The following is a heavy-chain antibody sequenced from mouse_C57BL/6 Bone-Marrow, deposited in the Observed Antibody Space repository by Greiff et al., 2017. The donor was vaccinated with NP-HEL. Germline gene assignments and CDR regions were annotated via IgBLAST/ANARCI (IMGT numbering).Heavy chain of an antibody. Sequence: VQLQQSGPELVKPGASVKLSCKASGYTFTSYDINWVKQRPGKGLEWIGWIYPRDGSTKYNEKFKGKATLTVDTSSSTAYMELHSLTSEDSAVYFCAREDYDYDVYWYFDVWGTGTTVTVSS. CDR1: GYTFTSYD. D-gene: IGHD2-4*01. CDR2: IYPRDGST. CDR3: AREDYDYDVYWYFDV. J-gene: IGHJ1*03. V-gene: IGHV1-85*01.